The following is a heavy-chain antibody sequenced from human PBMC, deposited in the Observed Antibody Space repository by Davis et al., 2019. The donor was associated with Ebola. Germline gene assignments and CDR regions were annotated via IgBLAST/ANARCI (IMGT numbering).Heavy chain of an antibody. Sequence: PGGSLRLSCAASGFTLSGYDMNWVRQAPGKGLQWVAVIWDDGSNKYYADSVKGRFTVSRDDSKNTLYLQMNTLRVEDTAMYYCARHASGDFWYFGLWGRGTLVTVSS. V-gene: IGHV3-33*01. CDR1: GFTLSGYD. CDR2: IWDDGSNK. D-gene: IGHD3-10*01. J-gene: IGHJ2*01. CDR3: ARHASGDFWYFGL.